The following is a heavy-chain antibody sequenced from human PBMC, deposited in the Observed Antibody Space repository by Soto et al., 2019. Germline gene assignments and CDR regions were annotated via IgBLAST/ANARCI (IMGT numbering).Heavy chain of an antibody. V-gene: IGHV4-34*01. J-gene: IGHJ4*02. Sequence: SETLCLTCAVDGGSFSGYYWSWIRQPPGKGLEWIGEINHSGSTNYNPSLKSRVTISVDTSKNQFSLKLSSVTAADTAVYYCARAIQFFRGYSYGYTNRYYFDYWGQGTLVTVSS. CDR2: INHSGST. CDR1: GGSFSGYY. D-gene: IGHD5-18*01. CDR3: ARAIQFFRGYSYGYTNRYYFDY.